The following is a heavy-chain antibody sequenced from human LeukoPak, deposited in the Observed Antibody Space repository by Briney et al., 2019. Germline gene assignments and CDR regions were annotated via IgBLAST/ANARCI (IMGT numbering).Heavy chain of an antibody. CDR2: INTNTGNP. CDR3: AREGGSSGYSYGYNWFAP. J-gene: IGHJ5*02. CDR1: GYIFTSYA. D-gene: IGHD5-18*01. Sequence: ASVKVSCKASGYIFTSYAMNWVRQAPGQGLEWMGWINTNTGNPTYAQGFTGRFVFSLDTSVNTAYLQISSLKVDDTVVYYCAREGGSSGYSYGYNWFAPWGQGTLVTVSS. V-gene: IGHV7-4-1*02.